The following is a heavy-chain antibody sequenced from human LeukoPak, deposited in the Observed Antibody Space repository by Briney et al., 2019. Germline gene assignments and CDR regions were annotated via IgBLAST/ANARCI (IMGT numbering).Heavy chain of an antibody. Sequence: KPGGSLRLSCAASGFTFSSYSMNWVRQAPGKGLEWVSSISSSSSYIYYADSVKGRFTISRDNAKNSLYLQMNSLRVEDTAVYYCARGSGYDAPMPKLSDHWGQGTLVTVSS. V-gene: IGHV3-21*01. CDR1: GFTFSSYS. CDR3: ARGSGYDAPMPKLSDH. CDR2: ISSSSSYI. J-gene: IGHJ4*02. D-gene: IGHD5-12*01.